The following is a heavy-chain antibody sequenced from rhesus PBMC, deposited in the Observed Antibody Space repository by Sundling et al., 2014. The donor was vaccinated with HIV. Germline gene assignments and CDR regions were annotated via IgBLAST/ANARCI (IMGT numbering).Heavy chain of an antibody. V-gene: IGHV4-165*01. D-gene: IGHD6-31*01. CDR2: IGGSSGST. J-gene: IGHJ4*01. CDR1: GASISTNY. Sequence: QLQLQESGPGLVKPSETLPLTCAVSGASISTNYWSWIRQPPGKGLEWIGYIGGSSGSTYYNPSLKSRVTISKDTSKNQFSLKLISVTAADTAVYFCARVPGLYISGWYSFDYWGQGVLVTVSS. CDR3: ARVPGLYISGWYSFDY.